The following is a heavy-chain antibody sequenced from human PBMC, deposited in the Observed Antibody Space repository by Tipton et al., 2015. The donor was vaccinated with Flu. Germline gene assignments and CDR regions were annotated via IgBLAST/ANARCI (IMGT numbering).Heavy chain of an antibody. V-gene: IGHV5-51*01. CDR3: ARHGPYYYDSSGSPENWFDP. Sequence: VQLVQSGAEVKKPGESLKISCKGSGYSFTSYWIGWVRQMPGKGLEWMGIIYPGDSDTRYSPSFQGQVTISADKSISTAYLQWSSLKASDTAMYYCARHGPYYYDSSGSPENWFDPWGQGTLVTVSS. D-gene: IGHD3-22*01. J-gene: IGHJ5*02. CDR2: IYPGDSDT. CDR1: GYSFTSYW.